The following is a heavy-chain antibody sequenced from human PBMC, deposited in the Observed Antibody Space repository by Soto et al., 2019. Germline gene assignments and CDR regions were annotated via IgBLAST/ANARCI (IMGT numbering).Heavy chain of an antibody. D-gene: IGHD3-10*01. Sequence: SETLSLTCTVSGGSISSGGDYWSWSRQHPGKGLEWIGYIYYSRSTYYNPSIRSRVTISVDTSKNQFYLKLTLVTAAATAVYSCASERGMDRGAIRYYYDGMDVWGQGTTVTVSS. CDR3: ASERGMDRGAIRYYYDGMDV. CDR1: GGSISSGGDY. J-gene: IGHJ6*02. V-gene: IGHV4-31*03. CDR2: IYYSRST.